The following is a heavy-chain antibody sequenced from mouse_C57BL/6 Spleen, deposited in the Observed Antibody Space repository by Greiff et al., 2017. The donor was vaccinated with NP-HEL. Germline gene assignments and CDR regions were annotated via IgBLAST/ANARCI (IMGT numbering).Heavy chain of an antibody. D-gene: IGHD1-1*01. V-gene: IGHV1S81*02. J-gene: IGHJ2*01. CDR2: TNPTNGRT. CDR3: ARIKKIVATYVDY. Sequence: VQLQQSGAELVKAGASVKMSCKASGYTFTSYWMHWVKQRLGQGLEWFAETNPTNGRTYYNEKLKSKATLTVDKSSSPAYMLLSGPPLEHSAVYYCARIKKIVATYVDYWGQGTTLTVSS. CDR1: GYTFTSYW.